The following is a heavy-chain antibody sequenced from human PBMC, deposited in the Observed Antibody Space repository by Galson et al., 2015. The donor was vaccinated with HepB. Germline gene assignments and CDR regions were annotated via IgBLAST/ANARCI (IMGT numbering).Heavy chain of an antibody. Sequence: SLRLSCAASGFTFSNAWMSWVRQAPGKGLEWVGRIKSKTDGGTTDYAAPVKGRFTISRDDSKNTLYLQTNSLKTEDTAVYYCTTDLGSSSQGYYYYGMDVWGQGTTVTVSS. CDR2: IKSKTDGGTT. CDR1: GFTFSNAW. D-gene: IGHD6-6*01. CDR3: TTDLGSSSQGYYYYGMDV. J-gene: IGHJ6*02. V-gene: IGHV3-15*01.